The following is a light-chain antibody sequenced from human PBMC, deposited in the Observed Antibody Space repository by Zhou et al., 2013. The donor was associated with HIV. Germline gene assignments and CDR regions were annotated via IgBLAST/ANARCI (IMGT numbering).Light chain of an antibody. J-gene: IGKJ2*01. V-gene: IGKV3-20*01. CDR1: QSVSSSS. CDR2: GAA. CDR3: QVFDSSLVT. Sequence: EIVLTQSPGTLSLSPGERATHSCRASQSVSSSSLAWYQQKPGQAPRLVMYGAATRATGIPDRFSGSGSGTDFTLTISRLETEDFAVYYCQVFDSSLVTFGQGTKLEIK.